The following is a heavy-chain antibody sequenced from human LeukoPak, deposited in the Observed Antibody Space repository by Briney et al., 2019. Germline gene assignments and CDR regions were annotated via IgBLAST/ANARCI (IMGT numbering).Heavy chain of an antibody. D-gene: IGHD6-6*01. CDR1: GFTFDDYG. CDR3: AREGGREMAARQFDY. Sequence: PGGSLRLSCAASGFTFDDYGMSWVRQAPGKGLEWVSGINWNGGSTGYADSVKGRFTISRDNAKNSLYLQMNSLRAEDTALYHCAREGGREMAARQFDYWGQGTLVTVSS. CDR2: INWNGGST. V-gene: IGHV3-20*01. J-gene: IGHJ4*02.